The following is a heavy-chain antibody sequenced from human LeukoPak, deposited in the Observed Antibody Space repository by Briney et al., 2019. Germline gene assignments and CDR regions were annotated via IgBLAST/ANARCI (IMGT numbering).Heavy chain of an antibody. J-gene: IGHJ3*01. Sequence: GGSLRLSCAASGFTFSTYAMHWVRQAPGKGLEWVAVISYDGSRKFHADSVKGRFTISRTNSRNTLYLQMNSLRVEDTAVYYCAREMATDDAFDFWAKGHWSASPQ. CDR2: ISYDGSRK. D-gene: IGHD5-24*01. CDR3: AREMATDDAFDF. V-gene: IGHV3-30*04. CDR1: GFTFSTYA.